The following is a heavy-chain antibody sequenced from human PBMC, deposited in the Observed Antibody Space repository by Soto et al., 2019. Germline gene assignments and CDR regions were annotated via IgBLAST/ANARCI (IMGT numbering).Heavy chain of an antibody. J-gene: IGHJ4*01. CDR2: ISYDGSNK. CDR3: ARATYIAAARYYFDY. Sequence: QVQLVESGGGVVQPGRSLRLSCAASGFTFSSYAMHWVRQAPGKGLEWVAVISYDGSNKYYADSVKGRFTISRDNSKNTLYLQMNSLRAEDTAVYYCARATYIAAARYYFDY. D-gene: IGHD6-13*01. V-gene: IGHV3-30-3*01. CDR1: GFTFSSYA.